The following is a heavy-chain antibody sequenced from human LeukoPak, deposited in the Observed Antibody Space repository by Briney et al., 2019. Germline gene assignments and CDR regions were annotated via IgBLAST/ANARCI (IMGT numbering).Heavy chain of an antibody. Sequence: SGTLSLTCAVSGYSLSSGYNWGWIPQPPGKGLGGMGSTYHSGSTYYNPSLKSRVTISVDTPKNQFSLQLSPVTAAATPVYYCAKLWGGGFSSGYSYFDYWGQGNVATVTS. J-gene: IGHJ4*02. CDR2: TYHSGST. CDR3: AKLWGGGFSSGYSYFDY. V-gene: IGHV4-38-2*01. D-gene: IGHD3-3*01. CDR1: GYSLSSGYN.